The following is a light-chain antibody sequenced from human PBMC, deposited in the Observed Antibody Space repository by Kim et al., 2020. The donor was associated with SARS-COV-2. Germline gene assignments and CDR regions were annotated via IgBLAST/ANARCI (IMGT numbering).Light chain of an antibody. CDR3: QQANSFPRT. CDR2: AAF. J-gene: IGKJ1*01. Sequence: DIQMTQSPSSVSASVGDTVTISCRASQDIATWLAWYQQTPGKAPKLLIYAAFSLQSGVPSRFSGSRSGTDFTLTISNLQPEDFATYYCQQANSFPRTFGQGTKVDIK. CDR1: QDIATW. V-gene: IGKV1-12*01.